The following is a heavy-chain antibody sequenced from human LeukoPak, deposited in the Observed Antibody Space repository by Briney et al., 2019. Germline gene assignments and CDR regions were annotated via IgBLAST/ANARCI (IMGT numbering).Heavy chain of an antibody. V-gene: IGHV4-59*01. CDR2: IYYRGST. CDR3: AREDIVVVPAARLVSWFDP. J-gene: IGHJ5*02. Sequence: SETLSLTCTVSGGSISSYYWSWIRRPPGKGLEWIGYIYYRGSTNYNPSLKSRVTISVDTSKNQFSLKLSSVTAADTAVYYCAREDIVVVPAARLVSWFDPWGQGTLVTVSS. CDR1: GGSISSYY. D-gene: IGHD2-2*01.